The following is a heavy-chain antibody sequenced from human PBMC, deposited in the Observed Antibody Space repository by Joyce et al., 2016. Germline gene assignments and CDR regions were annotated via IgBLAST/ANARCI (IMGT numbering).Heavy chain of an antibody. V-gene: IGHV7-4-1*02. CDR1: GYSFITYT. CDR3: ARGGGSWSNFDH. CDR2: VNTKTEKP. D-gene: IGHD6-13*01. J-gene: IGHJ5*02. Sequence: QVQLVQSGSELKKPGASVKISCKASGYSFITYTMNWIRQTPGQGLEWMGLVNTKTEKPTSCLGFTGRLVLSLDTSVSTAYLQISGLKAEDTAVYYCARGGGSWSNFDHWGQGTLITVSS.